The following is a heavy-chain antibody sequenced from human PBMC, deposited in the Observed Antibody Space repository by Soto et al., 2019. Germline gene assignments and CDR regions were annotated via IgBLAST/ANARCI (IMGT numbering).Heavy chain of an antibody. CDR2: IIANGGT. CDR3: AKDYTVAADPSSVILFDY. D-gene: IGHD2-15*01. J-gene: IGHJ4*02. CDR1: GFTFNHYA. Sequence: GGSLRPSCAASGFTFNHYAMSWVRHAPGKGLEWVSIIIANGGTFYADSVKGRFTISRDNSKNTVYLQMSSLRVEDTAIYYCAKDYTVAADPSSVILFDYWGQGALVTVSS. V-gene: IGHV3-23*01.